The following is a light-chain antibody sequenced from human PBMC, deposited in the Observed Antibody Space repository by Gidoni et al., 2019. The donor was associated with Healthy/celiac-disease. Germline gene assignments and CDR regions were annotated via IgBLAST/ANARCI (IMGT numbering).Light chain of an antibody. J-gene: IGKJ4*01. Sequence: DIVMTQSPFSLPVTPGEPASISCRSSQSLLHSNGYNYLDWYLQKPGQSPQLLIYLGSNRASGVPDRFSGSGSGTDFTLKISRVEAEDVGVYYCMQALQTPLTFGGXTKVEIK. CDR2: LGS. CDR1: QSLLHSNGYNY. V-gene: IGKV2-28*01. CDR3: MQALQTPLT.